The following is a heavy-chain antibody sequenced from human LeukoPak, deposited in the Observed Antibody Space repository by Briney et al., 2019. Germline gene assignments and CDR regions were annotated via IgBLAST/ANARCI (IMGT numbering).Heavy chain of an antibody. V-gene: IGHV3-7*01. Sequence: GGSLRLSCVASGFPFSSYWMTWVRQAPGKGLEWVANIRQDGSKKSYVDSVKGRFTISRDNAKNTLYLQMNSLRAEDTAVYYCAREKRAAANWFDPWGQGTLVTVSS. CDR3: AREKRAAANWFDP. J-gene: IGHJ5*02. CDR1: GFPFSSYW. CDR2: IRQDGSKK. D-gene: IGHD6-13*01.